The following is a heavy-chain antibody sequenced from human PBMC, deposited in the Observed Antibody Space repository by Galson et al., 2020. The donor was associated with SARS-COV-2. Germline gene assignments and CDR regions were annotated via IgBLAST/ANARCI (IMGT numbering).Heavy chain of an antibody. J-gene: IGHJ3*02. CDR2: ISSRGTNI. V-gene: IGHV3-48*03. CDR3: ASPYLAAASFFGAFDI. CDR1: GFSFSDYE. Sequence: GGSLRLSCAGSGFSFSDYEMNWVRHGPGKGLEWVSYISSRGTNIYYADSVKGRFTISRDNAKNSLYLQMTSLRAEDTASYYCASPYLAAASFFGAFDIWGPGTMVTVSS. D-gene: IGHD6-13*01.